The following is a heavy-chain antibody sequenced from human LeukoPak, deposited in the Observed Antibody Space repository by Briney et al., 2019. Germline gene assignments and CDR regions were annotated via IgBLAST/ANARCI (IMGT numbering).Heavy chain of an antibody. V-gene: IGHV1-8*01. J-gene: IGHJ2*01. D-gene: IGHD2-21*01. CDR3: ARVWWPGTPNWYFDL. Sequence: ASVKVSCKASGYTFTSYDINWVRQATGQELEWMGWMNPNSGNTGYAQKFPGRVTMTRNTSISTAYMELSSLRSEDTAVYYCARVWWPGTPNWYFDLWGRGTLVTVSS. CDR1: GYTFTSYD. CDR2: MNPNSGNT.